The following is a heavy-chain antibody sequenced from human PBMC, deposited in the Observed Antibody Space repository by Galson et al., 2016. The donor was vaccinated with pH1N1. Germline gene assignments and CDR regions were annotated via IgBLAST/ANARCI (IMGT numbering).Heavy chain of an antibody. V-gene: IGHV1-69*10. D-gene: IGHD2-15*01. CDR3: ATGSGYCSGGRCYYAFDL. CDR2: IIPIMDMA. Sequence: SVKVSCKASGGTFISHVISWVRQAPGQGLEWMGGIIPIMDMANYAQKFQGRVTITVDKSTRTAYMDLSSLRSEDTAVYFCATGSGYCSGGRCYYAFDLWGQGTLVSVSS. J-gene: IGHJ4*02. CDR1: GGTFISHV.